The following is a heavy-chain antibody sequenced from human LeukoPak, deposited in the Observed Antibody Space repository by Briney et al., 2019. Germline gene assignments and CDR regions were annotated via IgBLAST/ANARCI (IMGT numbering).Heavy chain of an antibody. J-gene: IGHJ5*02. V-gene: IGHV1-2*04. CDR1: GYTFTGYY. Sequence: GASVKVSCKASGYTFTGYYMHWVRQAPGQWLEWMGWINPNSGGTNYAQKFQGWVTMTRDTSISTAYMELSRLRSDDTAVYYCARGPPIVVVPAARIDPWGQGTLVTVSS. CDR2: INPNSGGT. D-gene: IGHD2-2*01. CDR3: ARGPPIVVVPAARIDP.